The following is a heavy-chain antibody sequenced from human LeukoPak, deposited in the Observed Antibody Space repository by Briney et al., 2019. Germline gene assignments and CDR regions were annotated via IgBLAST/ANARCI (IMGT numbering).Heavy chain of an antibody. J-gene: IGHJ4*02. D-gene: IGHD3-9*01. CDR3: ARVTETYYDILTGYSHPYYFDY. CDR1: GFTFISYW. Sequence: GGSLRLSCAASGFTFISYWMSWVRQAPGKGLEWVANIKQDASEKYYVDSVKGRFTISRDNAKNSLYLQMNSLRAEDTAVYYCARVTETYYDILTGYSHPYYFDYWGQGTLVTVSS. CDR2: IKQDASEK. V-gene: IGHV3-7*01.